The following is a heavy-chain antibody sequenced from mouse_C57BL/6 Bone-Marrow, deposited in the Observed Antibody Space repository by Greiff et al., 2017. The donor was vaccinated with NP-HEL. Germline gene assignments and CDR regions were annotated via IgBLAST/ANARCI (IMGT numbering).Heavy chain of an antibody. D-gene: IGHD2-2*01. CDR2: INPGSGGT. CDR1: GYAFTNYL. CDR3: FYYGYDFAY. J-gene: IGHJ3*01. Sequence: VKLLESGAELVMPGTSVKVSCKASGYAFTNYLIEWVKQRPGQGLEWIGVINPGSGGTNYNEKFKGKATLTADKSSSTAYMQLSSLTSEDSAVYFCFYYGYDFAYWGQGTLVTVSA. V-gene: IGHV1-54*01.